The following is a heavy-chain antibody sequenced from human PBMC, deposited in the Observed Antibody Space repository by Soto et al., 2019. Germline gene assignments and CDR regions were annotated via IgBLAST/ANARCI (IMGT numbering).Heavy chain of an antibody. D-gene: IGHD3-22*01. Sequence: PGGSLRLSCAASGFTFSSYAMSWVRQAPGKGLEWVSAISGSGGSTYYADSVKGRFTISRDNSKNTLYLQMNSLRAEDTAVYYCAKDLARRTYYYDSSGYYSYWGQGTLVTVSS. J-gene: IGHJ4*02. CDR1: GFTFSSYA. CDR3: AKDLARRTYYYDSSGYYSY. CDR2: ISGSGGST. V-gene: IGHV3-23*01.